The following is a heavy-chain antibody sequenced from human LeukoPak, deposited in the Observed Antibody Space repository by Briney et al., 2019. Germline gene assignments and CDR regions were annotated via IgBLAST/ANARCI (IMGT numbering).Heavy chain of an antibody. V-gene: IGHV4-39*07. CDR3: AGERGEEYSSGWYKRNYFDN. J-gene: IGHJ4*02. CDR1: GGSISSSNYY. Sequence: SETLSLTCTVSGGSISSSNYYWAWIRQPPGKGLEWIASGDYSGGTYYNPSLESRVAISADMSKNQFSLKLTSVTGADTAVYYCAGERGEEYSSGWYKRNYFDNWGQGIRVTVSS. CDR2: GDYSGGT. D-gene: IGHD6-19*01.